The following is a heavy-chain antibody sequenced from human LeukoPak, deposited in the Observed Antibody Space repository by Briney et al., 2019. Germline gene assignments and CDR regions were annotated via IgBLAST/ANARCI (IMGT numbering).Heavy chain of an antibody. D-gene: IGHD5-18*01. V-gene: IGHV1-69*13. CDR1: GGAFSRYA. CDR3: AVYSYGWYYGMDV. CDR2: IIPIFGTA. Sequence: AAVKVSCKGSGGAFSRYAYSWVGQAPAQGLEWMGGIIPIFGTANYAQKFQGRVTITADESTSTAYMELSSLRPEDTAVYYCAVYSYGWYYGMDVWGKGTTVTVSS. J-gene: IGHJ6*04.